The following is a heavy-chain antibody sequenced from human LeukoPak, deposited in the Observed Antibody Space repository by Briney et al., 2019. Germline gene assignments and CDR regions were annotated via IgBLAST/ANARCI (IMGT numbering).Heavy chain of an antibody. J-gene: IGHJ4*02. V-gene: IGHV4-34*01. D-gene: IGHD3-16*01. CDR3: ANGGGGF. CDR1: VGSFSGYY. CDR2: INHSGST. Sequence: SETLSLTCAVYVGSFSGYYWSWIRQPPGKGLEWIGEINHSGSTNYNPSLKSRVTISVDTSKNQFSLKLTSVTAADTAVYYCANGGGGFWGQGTLVTVSS.